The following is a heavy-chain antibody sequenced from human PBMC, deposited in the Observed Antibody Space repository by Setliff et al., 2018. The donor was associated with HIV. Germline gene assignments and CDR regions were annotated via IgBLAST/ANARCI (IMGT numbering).Heavy chain of an antibody. CDR3: ARSPGVDTNMAFDY. Sequence: SETLSLTCSVTGGSIINYFWGWIRMPPGKGLEWIGYIYYGGSTDYNPSLKSRVTISVDTSKNQVSLKLNSVTAADTAVYYCARSPGVDTNMAFDYWGQGTLVTVSS. D-gene: IGHD5-18*01. V-gene: IGHV4-59*01. CDR1: GGSIINYF. CDR2: IYYGGST. J-gene: IGHJ4*02.